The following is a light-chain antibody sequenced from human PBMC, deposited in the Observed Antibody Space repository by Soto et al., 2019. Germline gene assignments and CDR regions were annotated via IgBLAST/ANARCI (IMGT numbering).Light chain of an antibody. V-gene: IGKV3-15*01. Sequence: EIVMPQSPATLSVSPGERVTLSCRASQSINYNLAWYQQKPGQAPRLLIQGASTRATGIPVRFSGSGSGTEFTLTISSLQSEDFAVYYCQQYKNWYTFGQGTKLEIK. CDR1: QSINYN. CDR2: GAS. J-gene: IGKJ2*01. CDR3: QQYKNWYT.